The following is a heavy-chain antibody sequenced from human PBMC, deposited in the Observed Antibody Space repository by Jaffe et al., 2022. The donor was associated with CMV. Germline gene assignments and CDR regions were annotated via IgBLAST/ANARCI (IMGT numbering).Heavy chain of an antibody. J-gene: IGHJ4*02. CDR3: ARIGCTSTSCFDY. D-gene: IGHD2-2*01. CDR1: AFTFNIYE. CDR2: ISSSGDTI. V-gene: IGHV3-48*03. Sequence: EVQLVESGGGLVQPGGSLRLACAASAFTFNIYEMSWVRQAPGKGLEWLSYISSSGDTIYYADSLKGRFTISRDNAKNSLYLQMNNLRAEDTAVYYCARIGCTSTSCFDYWGQGTLVTVSS.